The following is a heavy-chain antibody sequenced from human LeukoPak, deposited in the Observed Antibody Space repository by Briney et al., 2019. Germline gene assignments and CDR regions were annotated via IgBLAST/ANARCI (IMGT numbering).Heavy chain of an antibody. J-gene: IGHJ4*02. Sequence: GGSLRLSCAASGFTFSSYAMSWVRQAPGKGLEWVSAISGSGGSTYYADSVKGRFTISRDNAKNSLYLQMNSLRAEDTAVYYCARVYDSSGYELDYWGQGTLVTVSS. V-gene: IGHV3-23*01. CDR3: ARVYDSSGYELDY. D-gene: IGHD3-22*01. CDR1: GFTFSSYA. CDR2: ISGSGGST.